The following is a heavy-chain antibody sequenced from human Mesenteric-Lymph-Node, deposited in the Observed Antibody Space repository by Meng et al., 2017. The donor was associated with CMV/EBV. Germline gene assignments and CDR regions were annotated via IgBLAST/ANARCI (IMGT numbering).Heavy chain of an antibody. Sequence: SETLSLTCSVSGGSISSRNYHWVWFRQPPGRSLEWIGSIYYSGTTYYNPSLNSRVTISLDPYRSEFSLKLNSVTAADTAVYYCAREGTDFYGVDVWGQGTTVTVSS. D-gene: IGHD3-3*01. CDR2: IYYSGTT. CDR1: GGSISSRNYH. CDR3: AREGTDFYGVDV. J-gene: IGHJ6*02. V-gene: IGHV4-39*07.